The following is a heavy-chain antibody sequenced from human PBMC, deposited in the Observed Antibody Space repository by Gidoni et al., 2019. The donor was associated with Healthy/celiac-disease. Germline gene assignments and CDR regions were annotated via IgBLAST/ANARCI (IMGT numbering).Heavy chain of an antibody. CDR1: GGYFSGYY. J-gene: IGHJ4*02. CDR3: ARGRPYFDY. CDR2: INHSGST. V-gene: IGHV4-34*01. Sequence: QVQLQQWGAGLLKPSETLSLTCAVYGGYFSGYYLSWIRQPPGKGLEWIGEINHSGSTNYNPSLKGRVTIAVDTSKNQFSLKLSSVTAADTAVYYCARGRPYFDYWGQGTLVTVSS.